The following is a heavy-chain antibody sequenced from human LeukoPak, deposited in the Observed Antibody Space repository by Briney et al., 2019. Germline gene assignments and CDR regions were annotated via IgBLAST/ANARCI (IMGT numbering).Heavy chain of an antibody. CDR1: GYTFTSYG. J-gene: IGHJ4*02. D-gene: IGHD3-22*01. CDR2: ISPYNGNT. Sequence: ASVKVSCKTSGYTFTSYGISWVRQAPGQGLEWMGWISPYNGNTNYAQKFQGRVTMTTDASTRTGYMDLRSLGSDDTAIYYCTRGAVSPDYWGQGTLVTVSS. V-gene: IGHV1-18*01. CDR3: TRGAVSPDY.